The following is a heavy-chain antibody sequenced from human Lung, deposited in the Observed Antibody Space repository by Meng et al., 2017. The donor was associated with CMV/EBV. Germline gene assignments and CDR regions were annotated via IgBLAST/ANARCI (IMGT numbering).Heavy chain of an antibody. Sequence: KVSCKTSGYTFTEYALQWVRQAPGQRLEWMGWINVDSGNTKYSQNFQGRLTITRDTSATTAYMELSSLRSEDTAVYYCARDVYGGHDSWGQGTLVTVSS. CDR1: GYTFTEYA. CDR3: ARDVYGGHDS. CDR2: INVDSGNT. D-gene: IGHD5-12*01. J-gene: IGHJ5*01. V-gene: IGHV1-3*01.